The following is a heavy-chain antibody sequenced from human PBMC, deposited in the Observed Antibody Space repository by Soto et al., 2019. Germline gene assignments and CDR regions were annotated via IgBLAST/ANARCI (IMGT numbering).Heavy chain of an antibody. CDR2: ISPDDGNT. CDR1: GYTFSSYG. Sequence: QVQLVQSGGEVKKPGASVKVSCKASGYTFSSYGINWVRQAPGQGLEWLGWISPDDGNTKYAQILQGRVSMTTDTSTKTAYMEVRSLRSDDTAVYYCARGGYYDSSGSRNYHYYGMNVWGQGTTVTVSS. V-gene: IGHV1-18*01. CDR3: ARGGYYDSSGSRNYHYYGMNV. D-gene: IGHD3-22*01. J-gene: IGHJ6*02.